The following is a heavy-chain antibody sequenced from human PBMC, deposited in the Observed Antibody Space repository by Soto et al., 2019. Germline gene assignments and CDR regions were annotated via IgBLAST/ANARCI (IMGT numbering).Heavy chain of an antibody. Sequence: GGSLRLSCAASGFTFSSYAMSWVRQAPGKGLEWVSAISGSGGSTYYADSVKGRFTISRDNSKNTLYLQMNSLRAEDTAVYYCAKLSLPLAAAGTVGFDYWGQGTLVIVSS. V-gene: IGHV3-23*01. CDR1: GFTFSSYA. D-gene: IGHD6-13*01. CDR3: AKLSLPLAAAGTVGFDY. J-gene: IGHJ4*02. CDR2: ISGSGGST.